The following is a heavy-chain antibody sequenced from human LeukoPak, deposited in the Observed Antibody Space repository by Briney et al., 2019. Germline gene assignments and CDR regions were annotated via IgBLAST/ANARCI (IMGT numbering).Heavy chain of an antibody. CDR2: INPNSGGT. J-gene: IGHJ4*02. CDR1: GYTFTGYY. Sequence: VASVKVSCKASGYTFTGYYMHWVRQAPGQGLEWMGWINPNSGGTNYAQKFQGRVTMTRDTSISTAYMELSRLRSDDTAVYYCARDPPRGFGELPSDYWGQGTLVTVSS. CDR3: ARDPPRGFGELPSDY. D-gene: IGHD3-10*01. V-gene: IGHV1-2*02.